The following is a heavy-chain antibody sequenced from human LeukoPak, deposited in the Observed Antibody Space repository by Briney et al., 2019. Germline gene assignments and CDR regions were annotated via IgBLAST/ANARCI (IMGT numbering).Heavy chain of an antibody. V-gene: IGHV1-69*04. CDR3: ASQFLLPFDY. Sequence: ASVKVPCKAPGDTFGSYAISWVRQAHGQGLEWMGRTIPILGIAKYAQKFQGRLTITADTSTSTAYMELTNLRSDDTAVYYCASQFLLPFDYWGRGTLVTVSS. J-gene: IGHJ4*02. CDR2: TIPILGIA. CDR1: GDTFGSYA. D-gene: IGHD3-22*01.